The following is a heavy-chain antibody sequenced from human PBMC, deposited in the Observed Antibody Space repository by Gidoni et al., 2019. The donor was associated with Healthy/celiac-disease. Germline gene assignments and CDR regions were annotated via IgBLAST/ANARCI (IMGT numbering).Heavy chain of an antibody. Sequence: QVQLVQSGAEVKKPGSSVKVSCKASGGTFRSYSISWVRQAPGQGLEWMGGSIPSLGTANYAQKVQGRVTITADESTSTADMELSSLRSEDTAVYYCASGSPVVVPAAIKGGYYYYGMDVWGQGTTVTVS. CDR3: ASGSPVVVPAAIKGGYYYYGMDV. V-gene: IGHV1-69*01. J-gene: IGHJ6*02. CDR2: SIPSLGTA. CDR1: GGTFRSYS. D-gene: IGHD2-2*02.